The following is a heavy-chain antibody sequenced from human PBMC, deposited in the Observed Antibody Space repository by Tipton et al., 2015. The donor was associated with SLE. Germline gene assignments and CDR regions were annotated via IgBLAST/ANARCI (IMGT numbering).Heavy chain of an antibody. CDR1: GFTFSTFA. J-gene: IGHJ3*02. D-gene: IGHD5/OR15-5a*01. CDR2: LRGSGTNT. CDR3: ARRNSTSGAFDI. V-gene: IGHV3-23*01. Sequence: SLRLSCAASGFTFSTFAMSWVRQAPGKGLDWVSTLRGSGTNTNYADSVKGRVTITRDNSKNTVYLQMNSVRVEDTAIYYCARRNSTSGAFDIWGQGTLVTVSS.